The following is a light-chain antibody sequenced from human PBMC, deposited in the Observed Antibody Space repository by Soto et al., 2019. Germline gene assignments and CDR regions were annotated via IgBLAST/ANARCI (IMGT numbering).Light chain of an antibody. CDR3: QQHDTRPTMT. Sequence: IQLTQSPSALSASVGESVPITCRSSQDIDNYLNWYQHRPGEAPKLLIYAASYLETGVSTRFSGSGSGTDFSFTITNLRPEDSGTYYCQQHDTRPTMTFGQGTRLEIK. CDR2: AAS. J-gene: IGKJ5*01. V-gene: IGKV1-33*01. CDR1: QDIDNY.